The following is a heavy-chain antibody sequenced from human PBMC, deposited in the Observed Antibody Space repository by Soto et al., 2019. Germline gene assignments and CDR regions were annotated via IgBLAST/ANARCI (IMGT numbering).Heavy chain of an antibody. D-gene: IGHD3-10*01. CDR1: GFTVSSNY. V-gene: IGHV3-66*01. Sequence: EVQLVESGGGLVQPGGSLRLSGAASGFTVSSNYMTWVRQAPGKGLEWVSNIYSGGTTSYADSVKGRFTISRDNSKNTLFLQMNSLRDDDTAVYYCASGASGNYRWGQGTLVTVSS. J-gene: IGHJ4*02. CDR2: IYSGGTT. CDR3: ASGASGNYR.